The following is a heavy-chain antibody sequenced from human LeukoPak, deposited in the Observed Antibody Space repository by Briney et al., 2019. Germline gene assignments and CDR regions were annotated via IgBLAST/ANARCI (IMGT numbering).Heavy chain of an antibody. D-gene: IGHD7-27*01. CDR1: GGSISSYY. Sequence: SETLSLTCTVSGGSISSYYWSWIRQPPGKGLEWIGYIYYSGSTNYNPSLKSRVTISVDTSKNQFSLKLSSVTAADTAVYYCARDQLRNGGYYYYYYGMDVWGQGTTVTVSS. V-gene: IGHV4-59*01. J-gene: IGHJ6*02. CDR3: ARDQLRNGGYYYYYYGMDV. CDR2: IYYSGST.